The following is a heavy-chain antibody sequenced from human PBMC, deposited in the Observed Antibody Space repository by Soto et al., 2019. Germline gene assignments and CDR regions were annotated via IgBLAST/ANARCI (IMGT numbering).Heavy chain of an antibody. V-gene: IGHV1-69*13. Sequence: RASVKVSCKASGGTFSSYAISWVRQAPGQGLEWMGGIIPIFGTANYAQKFQGRVTITADESTSTAYMELSSLRSEDTAVYYCARGVGEGVTPGGWYSYWGQGTLVTVSS. D-gene: IGHD6-19*01. CDR3: ARGVGEGVTPGGWYSY. CDR2: IIPIFGTA. J-gene: IGHJ4*02. CDR1: GGTFSSYA.